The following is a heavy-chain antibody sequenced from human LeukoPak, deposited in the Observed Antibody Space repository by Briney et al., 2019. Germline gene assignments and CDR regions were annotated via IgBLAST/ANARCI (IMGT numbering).Heavy chain of an antibody. V-gene: IGHV4-59*08. CDR1: GSSISNYY. J-gene: IGHJ4*02. D-gene: IGHD6-19*01. CDR3: ARHEGLARPFDY. CDR2: IYSTGST. Sequence: SETLSLTCSVSGSSISNYYWGWIRQSPGKGLEWIGYIYSTGSTDYNPSLKSRVTISVETSKNQFSLRLSSVTAADTAVYFCARHEGLARPFDYWGQGALVPVSS.